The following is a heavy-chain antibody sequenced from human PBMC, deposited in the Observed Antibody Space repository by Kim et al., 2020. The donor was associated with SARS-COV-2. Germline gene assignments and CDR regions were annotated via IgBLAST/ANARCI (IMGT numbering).Heavy chain of an antibody. V-gene: IGHV3-53*01. D-gene: IGHD3-9*01. Sequence: GGSLRLSCAASGFTVSSNYMSWVRQAPGKGLEWVSVIYSGGSTYYADSVKGRFTISRDNSKNTLYLQMNSLRAEDTAVYYCAILFPYYDILTGYEPSDYWGQGILVTVSS. CDR1: GFTVSSNY. CDR3: AILFPYYDILTGYEPSDY. CDR2: IYSGGST. J-gene: IGHJ4*02.